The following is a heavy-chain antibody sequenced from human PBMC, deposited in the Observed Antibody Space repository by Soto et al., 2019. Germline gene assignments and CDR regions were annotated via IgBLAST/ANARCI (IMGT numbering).Heavy chain of an antibody. CDR1: GYTFTSYY. J-gene: IGHJ4*02. D-gene: IGHD5-12*01. CDR3: ARAEGYSGYDLGMDVVYFDD. Sequence: QVQLVQSGAEVKKPGASVKVSCKASGYTFTSYYMHWVRQAPGQGLEWMGIINPSGGSTSYAQKFQGRVTMTRDTSTSTVYMELSSLRSEDTAVYYCARAEGYSGYDLGMDVVYFDDWGRGTLVTVSS. V-gene: IGHV1-46*01. CDR2: INPSGGST.